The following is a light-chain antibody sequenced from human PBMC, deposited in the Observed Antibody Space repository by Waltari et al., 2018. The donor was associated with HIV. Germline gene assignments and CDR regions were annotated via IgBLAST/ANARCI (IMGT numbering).Light chain of an antibody. Sequence: QSVLTQPPSVSGAPGQPVTISCSGSSSNIGDADFDLPRYQQLPGTAPKLLIYGNRIRPSGVPDRFSGSKSGTSASLAITGLQPEDEADYYCQSFDYDSSLTVLFGGGTKLTVL. CDR3: QSFDYDSSLTVL. CDR2: GNR. J-gene: IGLJ2*01. CDR1: SSNIGDADFD. V-gene: IGLV1-40*01.